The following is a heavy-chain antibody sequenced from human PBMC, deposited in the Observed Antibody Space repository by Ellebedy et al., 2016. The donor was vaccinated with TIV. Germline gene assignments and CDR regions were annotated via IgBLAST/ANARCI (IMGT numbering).Heavy chain of an antibody. J-gene: IGHJ4*02. CDR1: GFTFSSYA. CDR3: AKGVHTAMVLVTFEY. Sequence: PGGSLRLSCAASGFTFSSYAMSWVRQAPGQGLEWVSAISGSGGSTYYADSVKGRFAISRDNSKNTVYLQMNSLRADDTAVYYCAKGVHTAMVLVTFEYWGQGTLVTVSS. V-gene: IGHV3-23*01. D-gene: IGHD5-18*01. CDR2: ISGSGGST.